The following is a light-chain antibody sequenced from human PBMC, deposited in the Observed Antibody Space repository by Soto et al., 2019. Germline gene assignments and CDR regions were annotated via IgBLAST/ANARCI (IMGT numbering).Light chain of an antibody. CDR2: AAS. CDR3: QKYNSAPLT. V-gene: IGKV1-27*01. J-gene: IGKJ5*01. Sequence: DIQMTQSPSSLSASVGDRVTITCRASPGIINYLAWYQQKPGKVPKLLIYAASTLQSGVPSRFSRSGSGTEFTLTISSLQPEDVATYYCQKYNSAPLTFGQGTRLEIK. CDR1: PGIINY.